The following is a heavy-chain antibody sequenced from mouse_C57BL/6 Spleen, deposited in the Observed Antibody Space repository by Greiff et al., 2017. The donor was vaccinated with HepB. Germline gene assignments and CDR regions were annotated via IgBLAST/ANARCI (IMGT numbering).Heavy chain of an antibody. V-gene: IGHV1-26*01. CDR3: AYYYGTRDYAMDY. J-gene: IGHJ4*01. CDR1: GYTFTDYY. D-gene: IGHD1-1*01. CDR2: INPNNGGT. Sequence: VQLQQSGPELVKPGASVKISCKASGYTFTDYYMNWVKQSHGKSLEWIGDINPNNGGTSYNQKFKGKATLTVDKSSSTAYMELRSLTSEDSAVYYCAYYYGTRDYAMDYWGQGTSVTVSS.